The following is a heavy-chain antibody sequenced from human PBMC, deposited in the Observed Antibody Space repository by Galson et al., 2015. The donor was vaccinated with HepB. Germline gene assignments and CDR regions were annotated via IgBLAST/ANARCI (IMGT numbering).Heavy chain of an antibody. CDR2: IIPIFGTA. CDR1: GYTFTSYY. Sequence: SVKVSCKASGYTFTSYYMHWVRQAPGQGLEWMGGIIPIFGTANYAQKFQGRVTITADESTSTAYMELSSLRSEDTAVYYCAGGNDVVVPAAMDYYYYYGMDVWGQGTTVTVSS. J-gene: IGHJ6*02. CDR3: AGGNDVVVPAAMDYYYYYGMDV. V-gene: IGHV1-69*13. D-gene: IGHD2-2*01.